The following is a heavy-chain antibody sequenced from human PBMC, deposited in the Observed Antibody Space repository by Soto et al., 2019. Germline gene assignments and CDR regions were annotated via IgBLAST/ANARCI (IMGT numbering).Heavy chain of an antibody. V-gene: IGHV3-30-3*01. CDR1: GFTFSSYA. J-gene: IGHJ5*02. D-gene: IGHD3-16*01. CDR3: ANGGHFSXFDL. CDR2: ISYDGSNK. Sequence: GGSLRLSCAASGFTFSSYAMHWVRQAPGKGLEWVAVISYDGSNKYYADSVKGRFTISRDNSKNTLYLQMTSLRAEDTAEYYCANGGHFSXFDLWGQRTLVTVSS.